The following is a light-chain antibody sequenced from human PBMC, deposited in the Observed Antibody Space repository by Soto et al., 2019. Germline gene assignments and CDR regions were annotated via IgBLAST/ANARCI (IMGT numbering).Light chain of an antibody. CDR2: DPS. V-gene: IGKV1-5*01. J-gene: IGKJ4*01. CDR1: QSISSW. CDR3: QQYNSYSAPPT. Sequence: DIQMPQSPSTLSASVGDRVTITCRASQSISSWVAWYHQKPGKAPKLLIYDPSSLESGVPSRFSGSGSGTECTLSISSVQPDDFATYYCQQYNSYSAPPTFGGGAKVEIK.